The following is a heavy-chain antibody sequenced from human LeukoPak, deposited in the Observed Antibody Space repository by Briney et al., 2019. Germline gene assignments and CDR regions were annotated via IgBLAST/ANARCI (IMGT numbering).Heavy chain of an antibody. CDR3: ARVPAAGTGPDY. CDR1: GGTFSSYA. CDR2: IIPILGIA. V-gene: IGHV1-69*04. J-gene: IGHJ4*02. Sequence: SVKVSCKASGGTFSSYAISWVRQAPGQGLEWMGRIIPILGIANYAQKFQGRVTITADKSTSTAYMELSSLRSEDTAVYYCARVPAAGTGPDYWGQGTLVTVSS. D-gene: IGHD6-13*01.